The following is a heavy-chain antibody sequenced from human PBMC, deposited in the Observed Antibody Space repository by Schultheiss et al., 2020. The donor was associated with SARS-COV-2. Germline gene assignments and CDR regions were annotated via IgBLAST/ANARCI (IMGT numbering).Heavy chain of an antibody. CDR2: IKQDGSEK. CDR3: ARVLVGYDFWSGRGLFDP. D-gene: IGHD3-3*01. CDR1: GLTFSSYW. V-gene: IGHV3-7*01. Sequence: GGSLRLSCEASGLTFSSYWMTWVRQAPGRGLEWVASIKQDGSEKYYVDSVKGRFTISTDNAKNSLYLEMNSLRAEDTAVYYCARVLVGYDFWSGRGLFDPWGQGTLVTVSS. J-gene: IGHJ5*02.